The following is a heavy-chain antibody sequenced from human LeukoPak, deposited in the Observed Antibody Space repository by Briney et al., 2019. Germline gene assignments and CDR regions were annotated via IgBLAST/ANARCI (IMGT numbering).Heavy chain of an antibody. Sequence: SVNLSSMASGRTFSSYSTSWVRHPPGQGREWMGWILPIFGTANYAQKFQGRASITADESTSTAHRELSTVRSEDTAVYCCAIRGGYDSWYFDYWGQGTLVTVSS. CDR3: AIRGGYDSWYFDY. CDR1: GRTFSSYS. D-gene: IGHD5-12*01. V-gene: IGHV1-69*13. CDR2: ILPIFGTA. J-gene: IGHJ4*02.